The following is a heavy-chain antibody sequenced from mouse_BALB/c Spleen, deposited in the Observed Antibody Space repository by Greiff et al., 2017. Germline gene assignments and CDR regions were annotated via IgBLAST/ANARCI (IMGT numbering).Heavy chain of an antibody. V-gene: IGHV5-4*02. D-gene: IGHD2-1*01. Sequence: EVQLVESGGGLVKPGGSLKLSCAASGFTFSDYYMYWVRQTPEKRLEWVATISDGGSYTYYPDSVKGRFTISRDNAKNNLYLQMSSLKSEDTAMYYCARRGDYGNLAMDYWGQGTSVTVSS. CDR1: GFTFSDYY. CDR3: ARRGDYGNLAMDY. J-gene: IGHJ4*01. CDR2: ISDGGSYT.